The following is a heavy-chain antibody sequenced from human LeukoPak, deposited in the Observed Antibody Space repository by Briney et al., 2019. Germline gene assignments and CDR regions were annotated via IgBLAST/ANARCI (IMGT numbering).Heavy chain of an antibody. CDR1: GYTFTGYY. J-gene: IGHJ4*02. V-gene: IGHV1-2*02. Sequence: ASVKVSCKASGYTFTGYYMHWVRQAPGQGLEWMGWINPNSGGTNYAQKFQGRVTMTRDTSVSTAYMELSRLRSDDTAVYYCAREVGKAAAGKSFDYWGQGTLVTVSS. CDR2: INPNSGGT. D-gene: IGHD6-13*01. CDR3: AREVGKAAAGKSFDY.